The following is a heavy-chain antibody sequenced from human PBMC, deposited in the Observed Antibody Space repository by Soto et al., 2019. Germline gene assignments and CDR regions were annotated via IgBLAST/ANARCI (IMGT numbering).Heavy chain of an antibody. J-gene: IGHJ6*02. CDR2: MNPNSGNT. D-gene: IGHD1-26*01. V-gene: IGHV1-8*01. Sequence: AALKGSCKSSGYTFTSYDINWVRQATGQGLEWMGWMNPNSGNTGYAQKFQGRVTMTRNTSISTAYMELSSLRSEDTAVYYCAKKVLGGSYGYYYYGMDVWGQGTTVTVSS. CDR3: AKKVLGGSYGYYYYGMDV. CDR1: GYTFTSYD.